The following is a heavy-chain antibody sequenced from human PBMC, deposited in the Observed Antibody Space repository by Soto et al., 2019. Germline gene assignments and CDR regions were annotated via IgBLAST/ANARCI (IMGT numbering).Heavy chain of an antibody. D-gene: IGHD4-17*01. Sequence: QVQLVQSGAEVKKPGASVKVSCKASGYTFTSYSMHWVRQAPGQRLEWMGWTNTGNGDTKFSQNFQGRVTITRDTSATTAYMELSSLRSEDTDVYCCARTTVTPIDAFDIWGQGTMVTVSS. CDR2: TNTGNGDT. V-gene: IGHV1-3*04. CDR1: GYTFTSYS. J-gene: IGHJ3*02. CDR3: ARTTVTPIDAFDI.